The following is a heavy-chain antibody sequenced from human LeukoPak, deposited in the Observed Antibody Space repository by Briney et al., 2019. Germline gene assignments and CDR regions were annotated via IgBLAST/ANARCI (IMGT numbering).Heavy chain of an antibody. D-gene: IGHD6-25*01. V-gene: IGHV3-48*03. Sequence: GGSLRLSCAASGFTFRTYEMNWVRRAPGEGLEWVSYISSSGITIYYADSVKGRFTISRDTVKNSLYLQMKSLRAEDTAVYYCARDAEQRGYFDYWGQGTLVTVSS. CDR2: ISSSGITI. CDR1: GFTFRTYE. CDR3: ARDAEQRGYFDY. J-gene: IGHJ4*02.